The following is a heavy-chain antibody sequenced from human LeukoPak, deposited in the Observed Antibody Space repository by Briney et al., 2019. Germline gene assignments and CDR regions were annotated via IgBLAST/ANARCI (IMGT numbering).Heavy chain of an antibody. V-gene: IGHV4-34*01. CDR3: ARPGIGDYYYYMDV. J-gene: IGHJ6*03. CDR1: GDSFSGYY. CDR2: INHSGST. Sequence: PSETLSLTCAVYGDSFSGYYWSWLRQPPVKGLEWIGEINHSGSTNYNPSLKSRVTISADTSKNQFSLQLSSVTAADTAVYYCARPGIGDYYYYMDVWGKGTTVTVSS. D-gene: IGHD6-13*01.